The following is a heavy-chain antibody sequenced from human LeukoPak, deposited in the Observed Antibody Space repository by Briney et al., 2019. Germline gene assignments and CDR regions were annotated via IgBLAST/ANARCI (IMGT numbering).Heavy chain of an antibody. D-gene: IGHD3-10*01. Sequence: GGSLRLSCAASGFTFSSYSFNWVRQAPGKGLEWVGRIKRKTEGGTTDYAAPVKGRFTISRDDSKNTLYLQMNSLKTEDTAFYYCTTGNFGPYWGQGTLVTVSS. J-gene: IGHJ4*02. CDR3: TTGNFGPY. V-gene: IGHV3-15*07. CDR2: IKRKTEGGTT. CDR1: GFTFSSYS.